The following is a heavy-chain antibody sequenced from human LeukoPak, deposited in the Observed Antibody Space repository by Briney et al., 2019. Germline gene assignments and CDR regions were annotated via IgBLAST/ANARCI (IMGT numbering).Heavy chain of an antibody. J-gene: IGHJ4*02. Sequence: SETLSLTCAVSGDSMSNYYWSWIRQPPGKGLEWIGYIYYSGSTKYNPSLKSRVIISVDTSKNQFSLKLSSVTAADTAVYYCARVHYYGSGLSSYFDYWGQGTLVTVSS. CDR1: GDSMSNYY. CDR3: ARVHYYGSGLSSYFDY. CDR2: IYYSGST. D-gene: IGHD3-10*01. V-gene: IGHV4-59*01.